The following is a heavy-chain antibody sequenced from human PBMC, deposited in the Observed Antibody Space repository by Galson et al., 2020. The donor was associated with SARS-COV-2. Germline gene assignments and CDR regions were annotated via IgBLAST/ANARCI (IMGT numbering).Heavy chain of an antibody. CDR2: ISYEGSKK. Sequence: GGSLRLSCVAGGFSFNNFGMHWVRQAPGKGLEWVALISYEGSKKYYADSVKGRFTISKYNSRNTLYLSMNSLRREDTAVYYCAKFRDFFDFRSGYYTMDTWGLGTTVTVSS. V-gene: IGHV3-30*18. CDR1: GFSFNNFG. D-gene: IGHD3-3*01. J-gene: IGHJ6*02. CDR3: AKFRDFFDFRSGYYTMDT.